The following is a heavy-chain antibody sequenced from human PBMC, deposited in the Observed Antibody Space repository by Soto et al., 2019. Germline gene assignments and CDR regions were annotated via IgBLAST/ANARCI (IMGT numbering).Heavy chain of an antibody. Sequence: QVHLVESGGGVVQPGRSLRLSCVASGFPFDTYGIHWVRQAPGKGLQWVALISYEGSKTYYADSVRGRFTISRDNSKNTLYLQLNTLRPEDTGLYYCARVTPGNNLYYFSGLDFWGQGTSVTVSS. CDR3: ARVTPGNNLYYFSGLDF. V-gene: IGHV3-30-3*01. D-gene: IGHD1-1*01. CDR2: ISYEGSKT. CDR1: GFPFDTYG. J-gene: IGHJ6*02.